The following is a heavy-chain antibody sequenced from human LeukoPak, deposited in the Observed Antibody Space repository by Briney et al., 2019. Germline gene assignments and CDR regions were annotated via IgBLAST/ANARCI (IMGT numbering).Heavy chain of an antibody. Sequence: SQTLSLTCAISGDSVSSNSAAWNWIRQSPSRGLEWLGRTYYRSKWYNDYAVSVKSRITINPDTSKNQFSLKLSSVTAADTAVYYCARAPDDIRGYYPLDYWGQGTLVTVSS. CDR1: GDSVSSNSAA. V-gene: IGHV6-1*01. CDR2: TYYRSKWYN. CDR3: ARAPDDIRGYYPLDY. J-gene: IGHJ4*02. D-gene: IGHD3-22*01.